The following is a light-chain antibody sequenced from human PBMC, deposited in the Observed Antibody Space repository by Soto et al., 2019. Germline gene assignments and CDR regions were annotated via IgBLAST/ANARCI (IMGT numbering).Light chain of an antibody. CDR3: HQYGSSPLT. CDR2: GAS. V-gene: IGKV3-20*01. CDR1: QSVSSSY. Sequence: EIVLTQSPGTLSLSPGERATLSCRASQSVSSSYLAWYQQKPGQAPRLLIYGASCRATGIPDRFSGSGSWTDVSLTISRLEPDDFAVYYCHQYGSSPLTFGGGIKVEVK. J-gene: IGKJ4*01.